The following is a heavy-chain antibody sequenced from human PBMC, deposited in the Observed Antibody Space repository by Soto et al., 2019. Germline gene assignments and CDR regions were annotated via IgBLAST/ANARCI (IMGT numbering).Heavy chain of an antibody. CDR1: GYSFTNYW. Sequence: GESLKISCKGSGYSFTNYWINWVRQMPGKGLEWMGRIEPDDSYTNYSPSFQGHVTISVDKSISTAYLQWSSLQASDTAIYYCARLPPPTYCSGSTCSGYWGQGTLVTVSS. D-gene: IGHD2-15*01. J-gene: IGHJ4*02. CDR3: ARLPPPTYCSGSTCSGY. CDR2: IEPDDSYT. V-gene: IGHV5-10-1*01.